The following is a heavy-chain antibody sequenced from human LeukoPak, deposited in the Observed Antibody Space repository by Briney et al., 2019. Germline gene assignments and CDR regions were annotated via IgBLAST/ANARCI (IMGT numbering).Heavy chain of an antibody. D-gene: IGHD2-2*01. CDR2: ISAYNGNT. J-gene: IGHJ5*02. Sequence: ASVKVSCKASGYTFTSYGISWVRQAPGQGLAWMVWISAYNGNTNYAQKLQGRVTMTTDTSTSTAYMELRSLRSDDTAVYYCARGGPIIVVVPAAPTNNWFDPWGQGTLVTVSS. V-gene: IGHV1-18*04. CDR1: GYTFTSYG. CDR3: ARGGPIIVVVPAAPTNNWFDP.